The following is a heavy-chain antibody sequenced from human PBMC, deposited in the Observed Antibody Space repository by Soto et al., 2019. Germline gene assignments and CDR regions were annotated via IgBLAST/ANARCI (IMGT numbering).Heavy chain of an antibody. CDR1: GFTFSSYW. J-gene: IGHJ4*02. CDR2: INSAGSTT. V-gene: IGHV3-74*01. Sequence: GESLKISCAASGFTFSSYWMHWVRQAPGKGPVWVSHINSAGSTTRYADSVKGRFTISRDDPKNTLYLQMNSLRAEDTAVYYCARGLRPVDYWGQGTLVTVSS. CDR3: ARGLRPVDY. D-gene: IGHD2-15*01.